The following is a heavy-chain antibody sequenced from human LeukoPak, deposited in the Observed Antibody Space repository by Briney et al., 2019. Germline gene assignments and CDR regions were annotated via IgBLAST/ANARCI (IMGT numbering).Heavy chain of an antibody. D-gene: IGHD5-24*01. Sequence: PSETLSLTCIVSDGSISSSSHYWGWIRQPPGKGLEWIGSIYYSGSTYYNPSLKSRVTISVDTSKNQFSLKLSSVTDADTAVYYCSRVGIEMASIYYWGQGTLVTVSS. CDR1: DGSISSSSHY. J-gene: IGHJ4*02. CDR3: SRVGIEMASIYY. V-gene: IGHV4-39*07. CDR2: IYYSGST.